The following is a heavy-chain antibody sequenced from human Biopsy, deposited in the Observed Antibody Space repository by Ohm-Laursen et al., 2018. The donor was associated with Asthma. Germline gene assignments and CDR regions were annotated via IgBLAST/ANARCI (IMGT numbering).Heavy chain of an antibody. J-gene: IGHJ4*02. V-gene: IGHV3-30*03. Sequence: SLRLSCTASGFTFSNYAMHWVRQAPGKGLEWVALISSDVREWYADSVKGRFTISRDNSKNTLDLQMNSLRGDDTAVYYCVRWRSGYPDHYSDFWGLGTLVTVSS. CDR2: ISSDVRE. CDR1: GFTFSNYA. D-gene: IGHD2-21*01. CDR3: VRWRSGYPDHYSDF.